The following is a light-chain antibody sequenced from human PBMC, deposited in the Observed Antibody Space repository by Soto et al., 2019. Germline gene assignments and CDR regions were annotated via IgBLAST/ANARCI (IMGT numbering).Light chain of an antibody. CDR3: QSYDSSIVV. CDR2: EDN. CDR1: SGSLASTY. V-gene: IGLV6-57*04. Sequence: LTQPHSVSESPGKTVTISCTRSSGSLASTYVQWYQQRPGSAPTIVIYEDNQRPSGVPDRFSGSIDSSSNSASLTISGLKTEDEADYYCQSYDSSIVVFGGGTKLTVL. J-gene: IGLJ2*01.